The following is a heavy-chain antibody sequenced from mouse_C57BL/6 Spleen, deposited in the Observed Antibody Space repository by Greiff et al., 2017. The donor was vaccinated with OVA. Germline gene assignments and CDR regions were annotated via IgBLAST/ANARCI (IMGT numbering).Heavy chain of an antibody. Sequence: VQLQQSGPELVKPGASVKISCKASGYTFTDYYMNWVKQSHGKSLEWIGDINPNNGGTSYNQKFKGKATLTVDKSSSTAYMELRSLTSEDSAVYYCARGDSYYFYFDYWGQGTTLTVSS. D-gene: IGHD2-10*01. CDR2: INPNNGGT. CDR3: ARGDSYYFYFDY. J-gene: IGHJ2*01. V-gene: IGHV1-26*01. CDR1: GYTFTDYY.